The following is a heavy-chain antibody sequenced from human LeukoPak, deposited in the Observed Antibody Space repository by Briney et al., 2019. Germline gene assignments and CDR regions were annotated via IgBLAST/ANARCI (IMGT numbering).Heavy chain of an antibody. Sequence: KPSETLSLTCTVSGGSISSYYWSWIRQPPGKGLEWIGYIYYSGSTNHNPSLKSRVTISVDTSKNQFSLKLSSVTAADTAVYYCAGDTANFDYWGQGTLVTVSS. J-gene: IGHJ4*02. V-gene: IGHV4-59*01. CDR3: AGDTANFDY. CDR2: IYYSGST. CDR1: GGSISSYY. D-gene: IGHD5-18*01.